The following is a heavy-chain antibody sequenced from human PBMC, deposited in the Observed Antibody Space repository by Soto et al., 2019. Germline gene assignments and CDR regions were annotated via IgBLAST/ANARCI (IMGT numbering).Heavy chain of an antibody. J-gene: IGHJ4*02. CDR2: IYSGGST. Sequence: PGGSLRLCCAASGFTVSTKYMSWVRQAPGKGLEWVSVIYSGGSTFYADSVRGRFTISRDNSKNTVNLQMNSLRAEDTAVYYCARDPWVADYWGQGSLDTGSS. CDR1: GFTVSTKY. V-gene: IGHV3-66*01. D-gene: IGHD2-15*01. CDR3: ARDPWVADY.